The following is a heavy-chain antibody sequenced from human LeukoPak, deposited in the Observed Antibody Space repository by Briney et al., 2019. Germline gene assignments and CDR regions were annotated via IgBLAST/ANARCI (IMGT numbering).Heavy chain of an antibody. CDR1: GFTFDDYA. D-gene: IGHD6-13*01. CDR2: ISGSGGST. V-gene: IGHV3-23*01. Sequence: GRSLRLSCAASGFTFDDYAMSWVRQAPGKGLEWVSAISGSGGSTYYADSVKGRFTISRDNSKNTLYLQMNSLRAEDTAVYYCAKISKRAAAGIGMDVWGQGTTVTVSS. CDR3: AKISKRAAAGIGMDV. J-gene: IGHJ6*02.